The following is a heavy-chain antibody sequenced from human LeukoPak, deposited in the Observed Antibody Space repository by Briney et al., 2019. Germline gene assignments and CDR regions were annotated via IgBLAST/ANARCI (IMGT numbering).Heavy chain of an antibody. CDR2: ISYDGSNK. Sequence: GGSLRLSCAASGFTFSNAWMNWVRQAPGKGLEWVAVISYDGSNKYYADSVKGRFTISRDNSKNTLYLQMNSLRAEDTAVYYCARDSRGGFDYWGQGTLVTVSS. V-gene: IGHV3-30*03. CDR1: GFTFSNAW. CDR3: ARDSRGGFDY. J-gene: IGHJ4*02. D-gene: IGHD3-16*01.